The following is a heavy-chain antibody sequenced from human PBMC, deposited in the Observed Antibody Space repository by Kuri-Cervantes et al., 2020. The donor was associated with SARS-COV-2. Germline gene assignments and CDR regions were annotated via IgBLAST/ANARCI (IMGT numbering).Heavy chain of an antibody. J-gene: IGHJ4*02. CDR2: IYHSGST. Sequence: SETLSLTCTVSGYSISSGYYWGWIRQPPGKGLEWIGSIYHSGSTNYNPSLKSRVTISVDTSKNQFSLKLSSVTAADTAVYYCARGGFYDILTGYYPPFDYWGQGTLVTVSS. V-gene: IGHV4-38-2*02. CDR3: ARGGFYDILTGYYPPFDY. D-gene: IGHD3-9*01. CDR1: GYSISSGYY.